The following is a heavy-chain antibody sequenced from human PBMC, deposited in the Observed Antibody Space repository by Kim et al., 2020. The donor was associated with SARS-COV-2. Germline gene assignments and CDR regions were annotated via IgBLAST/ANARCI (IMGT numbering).Heavy chain of an antibody. V-gene: IGHV5-51*01. Sequence: TRYSPSVQVQVTISADKSISTAYLQWSSLKASDTDMYYCARRGTIAAAEDYWGQGTLVTVSS. D-gene: IGHD6-13*01. CDR3: ARRGTIAAAEDY. CDR2: T. J-gene: IGHJ4*02.